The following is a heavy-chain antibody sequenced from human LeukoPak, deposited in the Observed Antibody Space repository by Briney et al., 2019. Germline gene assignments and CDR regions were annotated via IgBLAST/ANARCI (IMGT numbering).Heavy chain of an antibody. CDR2: IHSGGST. J-gene: IGHJ5*02. Sequence: GGSLRLSCAASGFTVSSNYMSWVRQAPGKGLEWVSVIHSGGSTLYTDSVRGRFIISSANSKNTLYLQVNSLRAEDTAVYYCARFGYCSGGTCRRTWFDPWGQGTLVTVSS. V-gene: IGHV3-66*01. CDR3: ARFGYCSGGTCRRTWFDP. D-gene: IGHD2-15*01. CDR1: GFTVSSNY.